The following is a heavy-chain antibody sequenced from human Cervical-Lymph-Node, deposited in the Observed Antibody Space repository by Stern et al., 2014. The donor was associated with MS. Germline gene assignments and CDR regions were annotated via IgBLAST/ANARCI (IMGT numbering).Heavy chain of an antibody. V-gene: IGHV1-18*01. CDR3: ARVDSSGYYKDAFDI. D-gene: IGHD3-22*01. Sequence: VQLLESGAEVKKPGASVKVSCKASGYTFTSYGISWVRQAPGQGLEWMGWISAYNGNTNYAHKLQGRVTMTTDTSTSTAYMELRSLRSDDTAVYYCARVDSSGYYKDAFDIWGQGTMVTVSS. J-gene: IGHJ3*02. CDR1: GYTFTSYG. CDR2: ISAYNGNT.